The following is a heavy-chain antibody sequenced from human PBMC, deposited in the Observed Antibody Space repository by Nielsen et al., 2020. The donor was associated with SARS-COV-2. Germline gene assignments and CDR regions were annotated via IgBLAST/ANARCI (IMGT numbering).Heavy chain of an antibody. CDR3: ARNARSRGDY. D-gene: IGHD1-26*01. CDR2: ISRSGGT. Sequence: WIRQPPGKGLEWIGEISRSGGTNYNPSLQSRVTISVDTSKNQFSLKLSSATAADTAVYYCARNARSRGDYWGQGTLVTFS. V-gene: IGHV4-34*01. J-gene: IGHJ4*02.